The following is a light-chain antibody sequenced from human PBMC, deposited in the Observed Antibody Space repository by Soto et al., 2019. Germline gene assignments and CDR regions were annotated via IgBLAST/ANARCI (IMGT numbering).Light chain of an antibody. J-gene: IGLJ2*01. CDR2: NNN. CDR1: NSNIGSNT. Sequence: QSVLTQPPSASGTPGQRVTISCSGSNSNIGSNTVNWYQQLPGTAPKLLIYNNNQRPSGVPDRFSGSKSGTSASLAISGLQSEDEADYSCATWDDSLNGPVFGGGTKLTVL. CDR3: ATWDDSLNGPV. V-gene: IGLV1-44*01.